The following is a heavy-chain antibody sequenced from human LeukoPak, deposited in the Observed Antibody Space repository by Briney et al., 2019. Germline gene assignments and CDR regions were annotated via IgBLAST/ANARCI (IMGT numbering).Heavy chain of an antibody. J-gene: IGHJ6*03. Sequence: PSQTLSLTCTVSGGSISSVNYYWSWIRQSAGKGLEWIGRIYTSGSTTYNPSLKSRVTISVDTYKNHFSLNLSSVTAADTAVYYCARDSGGWYGDYYYYMDLWGRGTTVTISS. V-gene: IGHV4-61*02. CDR1: GGSISSVNYY. CDR3: ARDSGGWYGDYYYYMDL. D-gene: IGHD6-19*01. CDR2: IYTSGST.